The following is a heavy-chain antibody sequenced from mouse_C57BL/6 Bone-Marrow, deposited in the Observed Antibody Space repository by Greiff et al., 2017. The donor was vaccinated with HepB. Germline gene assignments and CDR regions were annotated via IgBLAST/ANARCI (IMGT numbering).Heavy chain of an antibody. CDR1: GYTFTDYE. Sequence: VQLQQPGAELVRPGASVTLSCKASGYTFTDYEMHWVKQTPVHGLEWIGAIDPENGGTAYNQKFKGKAILTADKSSSTAYMKLRSLTSEDSAVFYCTGEVAYGNYGRFDFWGQGTTLTVSS. J-gene: IGHJ2*01. V-gene: IGHV1-15*01. D-gene: IGHD2-1*01. CDR3: TGEVAYGNYGRFDF. CDR2: IDPENGGT.